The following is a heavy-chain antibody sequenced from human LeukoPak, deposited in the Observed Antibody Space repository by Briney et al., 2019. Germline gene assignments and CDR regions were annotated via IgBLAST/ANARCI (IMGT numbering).Heavy chain of an antibody. D-gene: IGHD1-26*01. Sequence: GGSLRLSCAASGFTFSSYAMSWVRQAPGKGLEWVSAISGSGGSTYYADSVKGRFTISRDNSKNTLYLQMNSLRAEDTAVYYCARGGTYSWDGLDIWGQGTMVTVSS. V-gene: IGHV3-23*01. CDR1: GFTFSSYA. CDR3: ARGGTYSWDGLDI. J-gene: IGHJ3*02. CDR2: ISGSGGST.